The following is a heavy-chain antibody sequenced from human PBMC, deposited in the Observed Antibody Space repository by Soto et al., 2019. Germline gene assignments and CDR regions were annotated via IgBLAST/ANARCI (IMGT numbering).Heavy chain of an antibody. V-gene: IGHV1-69*01. CDR3: ARDEGYGGNSGWFDP. Sequence: SVKVSCKASGGTFSSYAISWVRQAPVQGLEWMGGIIPIFGTANYAQKFQGRVTITADETTSTAYMELSSLRSEDTAVYYFARDEGYGGNSGWFDPWGQGTLVTVAS. CDR2: IIPIFGTA. J-gene: IGHJ5*02. D-gene: IGHD4-17*01. CDR1: GGTFSSYA.